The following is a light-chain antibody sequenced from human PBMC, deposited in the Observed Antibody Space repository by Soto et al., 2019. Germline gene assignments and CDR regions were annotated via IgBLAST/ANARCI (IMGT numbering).Light chain of an antibody. Sequence: QSVLTQPPSMSSAPGQTVTISCSGSAFNIGNNYVSWYQQVPGTAPKLLIYDNNKRPSGIPDRFTGSKSVTSATLDITGLQTGDEADYYCGSWDSSLSAYVFGTGTKLTVL. J-gene: IGLJ1*01. CDR2: DNN. CDR3: GSWDSSLSAYV. CDR1: AFNIGNNY. V-gene: IGLV1-51*01.